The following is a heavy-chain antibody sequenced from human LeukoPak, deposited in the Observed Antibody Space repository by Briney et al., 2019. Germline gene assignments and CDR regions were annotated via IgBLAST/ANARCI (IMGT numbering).Heavy chain of an antibody. CDR2: ISGSGGDT. D-gene: IGHD6-13*01. Sequence: PGGSLRLSCAASGFAVSSDYMSWVRQAPGKGLEWVSTISGSGGDTYYTDSVKGRFTISRDNSKNTLYLQLNTLRAEDTAVYYCALRRPLWQQLLDYWGQGTLVTVSS. V-gene: IGHV3-23*01. CDR1: GFAVSSDY. J-gene: IGHJ4*02. CDR3: ALRRPLWQQLLDY.